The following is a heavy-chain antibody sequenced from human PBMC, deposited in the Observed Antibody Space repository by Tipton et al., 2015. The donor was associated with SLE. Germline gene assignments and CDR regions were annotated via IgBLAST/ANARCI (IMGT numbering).Heavy chain of an antibody. D-gene: IGHD3-10*01. V-gene: IGHV4-61*02. CDR1: GVSISSASYY. J-gene: IGHJ3*01. CDR3: ARHLGVIVAFEV. Sequence: LRLSCTVSGVSISSASYYWNWIRQPAGKGLEWIGRAYTTGSPYYNPSLESRVAISMDTSKNQFSLKLTAATAADTAVYYCARHLGVIVAFEVWGQGTVLTVSS. CDR2: AYTTGSP.